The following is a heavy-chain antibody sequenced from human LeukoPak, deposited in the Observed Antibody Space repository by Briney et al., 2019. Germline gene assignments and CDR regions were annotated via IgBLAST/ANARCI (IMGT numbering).Heavy chain of an antibody. CDR2: IYTSGST. Sequence: SETLSLTCTVSGGSISSYYWSWIRQPAGKGLEWIGRIYTSGSTNYNPSLKSRVTMSVDTSKNQFSLKLSSVTAADTAVYYCARDLSPGGSGQPQHYWGQGTLVTVSS. J-gene: IGHJ4*02. D-gene: IGHD3-10*01. CDR3: ARDLSPGGSGQPQHY. V-gene: IGHV4-4*07. CDR1: GGSISSYY.